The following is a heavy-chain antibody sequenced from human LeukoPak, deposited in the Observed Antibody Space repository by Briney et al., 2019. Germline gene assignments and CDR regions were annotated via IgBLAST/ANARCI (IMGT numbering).Heavy chain of an antibody. D-gene: IGHD5-18*01. V-gene: IGHV3-23*01. Sequence: GGSLRLSCAASGFTFSSYAMSWVRQAPGRGLAWVSTISGSGGTTYYADSVKGRFTISRDNSKNTLYLQMNSLRAEDTAVYYCANRFWPRGYSYGYFALWCQGSL. CDR2: ISGSGGTT. CDR1: GFTFSSYA. J-gene: IGHJ4*02. CDR3: ANRFWPRGYSYGYFAL.